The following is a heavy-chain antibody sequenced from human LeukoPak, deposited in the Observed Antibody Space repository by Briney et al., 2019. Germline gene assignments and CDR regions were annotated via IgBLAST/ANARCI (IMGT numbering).Heavy chain of an antibody. CDR1: GFTFSSYE. CDR2: ISSSGSTI. D-gene: IGHD2-15*01. CDR3: AREYCSGGSCYGGDAFDI. V-gene: IGHV3-48*03. J-gene: IGHJ3*02. Sequence: GGSLRLSCAASGFTFSSYELNWVRQAPGKGLEWVSYISSSGSTIYYADSVKARFTISRDNAKNSLYLQMNSLRAEDTAVYYCAREYCSGGSCYGGDAFDIWGQGTMVTVSS.